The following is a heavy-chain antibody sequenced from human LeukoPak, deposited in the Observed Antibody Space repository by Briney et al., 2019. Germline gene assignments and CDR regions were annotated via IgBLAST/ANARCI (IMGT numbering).Heavy chain of an antibody. Sequence: ASVKVSCKASGYTFTGYYMHWVRQAPGQGLEWMGWINPNSGGTNYAQKFQGRVTMTRDTSTSTAYMELRSLRSDDTAVYYCARDSGFTIFGVVNNFDYWGQGTLATVSS. CDR1: GYTFTGYY. V-gene: IGHV1-2*02. D-gene: IGHD3-3*01. CDR2: INPNSGGT. CDR3: ARDSGFTIFGVVNNFDY. J-gene: IGHJ4*02.